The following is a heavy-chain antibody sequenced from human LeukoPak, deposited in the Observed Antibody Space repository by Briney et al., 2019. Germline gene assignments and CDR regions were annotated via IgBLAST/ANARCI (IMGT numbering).Heavy chain of an antibody. CDR3: AKDRHSYDSGAFDI. CDR1: GFTFDDYA. D-gene: IGHD3-22*01. Sequence: PGGSLRLSCAASGFTFDDYAMHWVRQAPGKGLEWVSGISWNSGSIGYADSVKGRFTISRDNAKNSLYLQMNSLRAEDMALYYCAKDRHSYDSGAFDIWGQGTMVTVSS. V-gene: IGHV3-9*03. CDR2: ISWNSGSI. J-gene: IGHJ3*02.